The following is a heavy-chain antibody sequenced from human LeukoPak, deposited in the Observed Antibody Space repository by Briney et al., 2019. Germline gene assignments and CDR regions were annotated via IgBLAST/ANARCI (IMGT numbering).Heavy chain of an antibody. Sequence: TASETLSLTRTVSGGSISSYYWSWIRQPPGKGLEWIGCIYYSGSTNYNPSLKSRVTISVDTSKNQFSLKLSSVTAADTAVYYCARDPAAHGPFDYWGQGTLVTVSS. CDR1: GGSISSYY. CDR3: ARDPAAHGPFDY. V-gene: IGHV4-59*01. D-gene: IGHD6-13*01. CDR2: IYYSGST. J-gene: IGHJ4*02.